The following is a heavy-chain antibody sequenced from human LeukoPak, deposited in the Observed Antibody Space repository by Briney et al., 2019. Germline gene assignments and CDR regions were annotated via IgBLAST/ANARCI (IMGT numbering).Heavy chain of an antibody. V-gene: IGHV4-59*01. J-gene: IGHJ6*02. CDR3: AREAVGYCTNGVCSVMDV. Sequence: PSETLSLTCAVYGGSFSGYYWSWIRQPPGKGLEWIGYIYYSGSTNYNPSLKSRVTISVDTSKNQFSLKLSSVTAADTAVYYCAREAVGYCTNGVCSVMDVWGQGTTVTVSS. D-gene: IGHD2-8*01. CDR1: GGSFSGYY. CDR2: IYYSGST.